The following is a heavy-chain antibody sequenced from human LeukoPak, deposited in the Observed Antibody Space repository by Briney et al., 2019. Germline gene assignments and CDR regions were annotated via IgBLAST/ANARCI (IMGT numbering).Heavy chain of an antibody. J-gene: IGHJ4*02. D-gene: IGHD3-9*01. V-gene: IGHV4-34*01. Sequence: SETLSLTCAVYGGSFSGYYWSWIRQPPGKGLEGIGEINHSGSTNYNPSLKSRVTISVDTSKNQFSLKLSSVTAADTAVYYCARAVLRYFDYLDYWGQGTLVTVSS. CDR1: GGSFSGYY. CDR2: INHSGST. CDR3: ARAVLRYFDYLDY.